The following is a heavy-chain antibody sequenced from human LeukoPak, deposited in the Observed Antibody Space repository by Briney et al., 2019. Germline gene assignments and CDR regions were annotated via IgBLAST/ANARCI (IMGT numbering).Heavy chain of an antibody. Sequence: GGSLRLSCAASGFTFSSYAMSWVRQAPGKGLEWVSVISGNGDSTYFIDSVKGRFTISRDNSKNTLDLQMNSLRAEDTAVYYCAKVSTRQWLALYYYYYMDVWGKGTTVTVSS. CDR2: ISGNGDST. J-gene: IGHJ6*03. CDR3: AKVSTRQWLALYYYYYMDV. CDR1: GFTFSSYA. D-gene: IGHD6-19*01. V-gene: IGHV3-23*01.